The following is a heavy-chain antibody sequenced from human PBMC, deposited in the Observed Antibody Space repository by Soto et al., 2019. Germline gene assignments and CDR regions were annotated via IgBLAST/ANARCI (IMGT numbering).Heavy chain of an antibody. V-gene: IGHV1-18*01. D-gene: IGHD3-22*01. CDR1: GYTFTSYG. Sequence: ASVKVSCKASGYTFTSYGISWVRQAPGQGLEGMGWISAYNGNTNYAQKLQGRVTMTTDTSTSTAYMELRSLRSDDTAVYYCAGGGSGYVLKYYFDYWGKGTLGTVAS. CDR2: ISAYNGNT. J-gene: IGHJ4*02. CDR3: AGGGSGYVLKYYFDY.